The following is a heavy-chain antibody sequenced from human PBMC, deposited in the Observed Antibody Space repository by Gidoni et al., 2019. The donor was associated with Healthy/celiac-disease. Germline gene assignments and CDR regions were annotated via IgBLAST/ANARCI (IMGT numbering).Heavy chain of an antibody. CDR1: GFAFRDYY. Sequence: QVQLVETGGGLVKPGGSLRLSGAASGFAFRDYYMSWIRQAPGKGLEWVSFISSDYSTIYYADSVKGRFTISRDNAQKSLYLQMNSLRAEDTAVYYCARGRGFYGGNSPEYFDYWGQGTLVTVSS. J-gene: IGHJ4*02. V-gene: IGHV3-11*01. CDR2: ISSDYSTI. D-gene: IGHD4-17*01. CDR3: ARGRGFYGGNSPEYFDY.